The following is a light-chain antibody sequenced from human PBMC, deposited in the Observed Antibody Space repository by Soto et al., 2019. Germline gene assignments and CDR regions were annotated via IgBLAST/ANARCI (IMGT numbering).Light chain of an antibody. Sequence: DIQMTQSPSTLSESVGARVTVTCRASQNIGSWVAWYQQKPGKAPNLLIYKASTLENGVPSRFSGTGSGTEFTLTISSLQPDDFATYYCQQYSPYSARTFGQGTKVEVK. CDR3: QQYSPYSART. V-gene: IGKV1-5*03. CDR1: QNIGSW. J-gene: IGKJ1*01. CDR2: KAS.